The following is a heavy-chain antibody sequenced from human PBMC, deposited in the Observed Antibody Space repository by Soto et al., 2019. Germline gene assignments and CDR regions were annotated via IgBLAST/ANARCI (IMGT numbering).Heavy chain of an antibody. D-gene: IGHD3-10*01. CDR2: ISGSGGST. J-gene: IGHJ5*02. V-gene: IGHV3-23*01. Sequence: GGSLRLSCAASGFTFSSYAMSWVRQAPGKGLEWVSAISGSGGSTYYADSVKGRFTISRDNSKNTLYLQMNSLRAEDTAVYYCAKDPSPATYYYGSGSSGNWFDPWGQGTLVTVSS. CDR1: GFTFSSYA. CDR3: AKDPSPATYYYGSGSSGNWFDP.